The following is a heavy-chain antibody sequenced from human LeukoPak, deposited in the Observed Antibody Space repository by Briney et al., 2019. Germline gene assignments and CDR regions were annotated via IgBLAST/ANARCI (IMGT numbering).Heavy chain of an antibody. CDR2: IYYSGST. V-gene: IGHV4-59*12. CDR1: GGSISSYY. D-gene: IGHD3-16*01. CDR3: ARDLGAAYDY. J-gene: IGHJ4*02. Sequence: SETPSLTCTVSGGSISSYYWSWLRQPPGKGLEWIGYIYYSGSTNYNPSLKSRVTISVDTSKNQFSLKLSSVTAADTAVYYCARDLGAAYDYWGQGTLVTVSS.